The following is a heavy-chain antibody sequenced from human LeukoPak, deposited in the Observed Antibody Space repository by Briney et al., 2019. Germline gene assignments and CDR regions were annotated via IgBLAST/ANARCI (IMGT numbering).Heavy chain of an antibody. J-gene: IGHJ4*02. CDR3: ARGPYYYFDY. V-gene: IGHV4-59*13. D-gene: IGHD3-10*01. CDR2: IYYSGST. CDR1: GDSISSYY. Sequence: SETLSLTCTVSGDSISSYYWSWIRQPPGKGLEWIGYIYYSGSTNYNPSLKSRVTISVDTSKNQFSLKLNSVTAADTAVYYCARGPYYYFDYWGQGALVTVCS.